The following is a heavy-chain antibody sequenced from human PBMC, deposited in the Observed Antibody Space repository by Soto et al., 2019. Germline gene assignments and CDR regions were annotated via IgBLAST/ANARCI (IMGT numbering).Heavy chain of an antibody. CDR3: ARVLGYNSSWWRHTAFDI. V-gene: IGHV1-18*01. D-gene: IGHD6-13*01. CDR1: GYTFTNYG. Sequence: ASVKVSCKTSGYTFTNYGISRVRQAPGQGLEWMGWISAHTGNTNYAQKFQGRVTMTTDTSTSTAYMELRSLRSDDTAVYYCARVLGYNSSWWRHTAFDIWGQGTMVTVSS. J-gene: IGHJ3*02. CDR2: ISAHTGNT.